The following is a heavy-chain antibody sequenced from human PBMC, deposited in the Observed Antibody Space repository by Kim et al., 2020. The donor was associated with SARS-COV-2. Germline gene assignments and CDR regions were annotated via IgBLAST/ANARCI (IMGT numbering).Heavy chain of an antibody. CDR2: INPTSGSA. V-gene: IGHV1-46*01. J-gene: IGHJ4*02. CDR3: ARGDRSRFEY. Sequence: ASVKVSCKASGYTFTSNYLHWVRQAPGQGLEWMGFINPTSGSATYAQKFQDRVTMTRDTSTSTLYMELSSLSHDDTAFFFCARGDRSRFEYWGQGTLVTV. CDR1: GYTFTSNY.